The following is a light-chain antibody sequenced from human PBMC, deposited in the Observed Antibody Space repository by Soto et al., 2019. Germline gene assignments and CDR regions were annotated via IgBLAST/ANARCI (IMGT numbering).Light chain of an antibody. J-gene: IGKJ1*01. CDR1: RSVSASY. CDR2: GAS. V-gene: IGKV3-20*01. Sequence: ETVLTQSPGTLSLSPGERATLFCRASRSVSASYLAWYQQKPGQAPRLLIYGASSRATGIPDRFSGSGSGTDFTFTISRLEPEDFAVYYCQQYGSSPPSWTFGQGNKVEIK. CDR3: QQYGSSPPSWT.